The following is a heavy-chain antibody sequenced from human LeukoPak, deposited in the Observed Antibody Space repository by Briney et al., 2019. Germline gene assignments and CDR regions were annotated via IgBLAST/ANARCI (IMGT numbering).Heavy chain of an antibody. V-gene: IGHV4-34*01. CDR1: GGSFSGYY. CDR2: INHSGST. Sequence: SETLSLTCAVYGGSFSGYYWSWIRQPPGKGLEWIGEINHSGSTNYNPSLKSRVTISVDTSKNQFSLKLSSVTAADTAVYYCARDDSSGWYFDYWGQGTLVTVSS. CDR3: ARDDSSGWYFDY. D-gene: IGHD3-22*01. J-gene: IGHJ4*02.